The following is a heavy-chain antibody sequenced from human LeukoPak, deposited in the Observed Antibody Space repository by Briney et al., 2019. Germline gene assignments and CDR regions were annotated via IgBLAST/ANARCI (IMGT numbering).Heavy chain of an antibody. CDR3: AGDSPIYDSSGYYDYYYYYMDV. J-gene: IGHJ6*03. CDR1: GFTFSSYW. Sequence: SGGSLRLSCAASGFTFSSYWMSWVRQAPGKGLEWVANIKQDGSEKYYVDSVKGRFTISRDNAKNSLYLQMNSLRAEDTAVYYCAGDSPIYDSSGYYDYYYYYMDVWGKGTTVTVSS. V-gene: IGHV3-7*01. D-gene: IGHD3-22*01. CDR2: IKQDGSEK.